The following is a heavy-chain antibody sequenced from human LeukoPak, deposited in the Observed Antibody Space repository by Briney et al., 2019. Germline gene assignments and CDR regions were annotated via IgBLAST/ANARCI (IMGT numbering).Heavy chain of an antibody. CDR1: GGSIDSTNW. J-gene: IGHJ5*02. CDR3: ARQSTIAAARIDP. Sequence: SETLSLTCDVSGGSIDSTNWWNWVRQPPGKGLEWIGEIHHDGRINYNPSLKSRVTLSVDKSKNQFSLRLNSVTAADTAVYYCARQSTIAAARIDPWGQGTLVTVSS. V-gene: IGHV4/OR15-8*01. CDR2: IHHDGRI. D-gene: IGHD6-25*01.